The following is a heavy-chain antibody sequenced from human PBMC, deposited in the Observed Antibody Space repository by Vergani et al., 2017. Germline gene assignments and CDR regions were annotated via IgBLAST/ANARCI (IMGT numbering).Heavy chain of an antibody. CDR3: ASGVPGYQLATQYFQR. CDR2: ISSSSSYR. CDR1: GFTFGSYS. Sequence: EVQLVESGGGLVKPGGSLRLSCVASGFTFGSYSMNWVRQAPGKGLEWVSFISSSSSYRYYADSVKGRFTISRDNGEYSLLLQMNSLRPEDTAVYYCASGVPGYQLATQYFQRWGQRSLVTVSS. J-gene: IGHJ1*01. D-gene: IGHD2-2*01. V-gene: IGHV3-21*01.